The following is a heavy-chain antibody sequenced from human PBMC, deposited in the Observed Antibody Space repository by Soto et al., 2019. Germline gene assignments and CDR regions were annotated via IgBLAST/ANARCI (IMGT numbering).Heavy chain of an antibody. CDR2: INEDGRII. CDR3: TRDIGGWGAY. V-gene: IGHV3-74*01. Sequence: LSLSFASSGFTFSAFWMHWVRQVPGKGLMWVSRINEDGRIINYADSLKGRFTISRDNARDTLYLEMNSLRAEDTAIYYCTRDIGGWGAYWGQGALVTGSS. CDR1: GFTFSAFW. D-gene: IGHD3-10*01. J-gene: IGHJ4*02.